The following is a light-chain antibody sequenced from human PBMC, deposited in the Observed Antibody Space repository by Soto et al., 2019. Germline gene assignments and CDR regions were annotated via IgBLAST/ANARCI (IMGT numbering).Light chain of an antibody. J-gene: IGKJ1*01. CDR3: QQYDRYART. CDR2: DAS. Sequence: DIHMTQSPSILSASIGDRVTITGRASQSISSWLAWYQQKPGKAPKLLIYDASSLESGVPSRFSGIGSGTEFTLTITSLQPDDFATYYCQQYDRYARTFGQGTKVDTK. CDR1: QSISSW. V-gene: IGKV1-5*01.